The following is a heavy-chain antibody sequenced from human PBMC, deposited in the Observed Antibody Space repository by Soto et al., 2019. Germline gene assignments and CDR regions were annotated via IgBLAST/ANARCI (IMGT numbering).Heavy chain of an antibody. Sequence: ASVKVSCKASGYTFTSYGISWVRQAPGQGLEWMGWINAYNGNTNYAQKFQGRATMTTDTSISTAYMELSSLRSEDTAVYYCARPLNNDYFGYWGQGTLVTVSS. CDR2: INAYNGNT. CDR3: ARPLNNDYFGY. J-gene: IGHJ4*02. CDR1: GYTFTSYG. V-gene: IGHV1-18*01.